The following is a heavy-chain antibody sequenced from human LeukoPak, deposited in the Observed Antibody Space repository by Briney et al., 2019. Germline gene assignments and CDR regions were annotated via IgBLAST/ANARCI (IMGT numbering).Heavy chain of an antibody. CDR3: AFPMVRGEGSGVGDAFDI. V-gene: IGHV6-1*01. D-gene: IGHD3-10*01. CDR1: GDSVSRTDGG. Sequence: SQTLLLTCGISGDSVSRTDGGWSWIRQSPSRGLEWLGSTYYRSNWNKADAGWYKDGAGSLKSRITINPDTSKNQFSLQLNSVTPADTAVYYCAFPMVRGEGSGVGDAFDIWGQGTMVTVSS. J-gene: IGHJ3*02. CDR2: TYYRSNWNKADAGWYK.